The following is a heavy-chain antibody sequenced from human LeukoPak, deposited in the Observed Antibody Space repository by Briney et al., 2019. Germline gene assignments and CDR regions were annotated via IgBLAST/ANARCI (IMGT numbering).Heavy chain of an antibody. J-gene: IGHJ5*02. CDR1: GFTFSSYA. Sequence: PGGSLRLSCAASGFTFSSYAMSWVRQAPGKGLEWVSAISGSGGSTYYADSVKGRFTISRDNSKNTLYLQMNSLRAEDTAVYYCAKLNDRNYDYVWGSYRYRNWFDPWGQGTLVTVSS. V-gene: IGHV3-23*01. D-gene: IGHD3-16*02. CDR3: AKLNDRNYDYVWGSYRYRNWFDP. CDR2: ISGSGGST.